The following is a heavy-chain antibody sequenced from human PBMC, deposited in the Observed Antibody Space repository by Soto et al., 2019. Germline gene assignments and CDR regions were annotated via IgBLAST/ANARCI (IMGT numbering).Heavy chain of an antibody. V-gene: IGHV3-33*01. J-gene: IGHJ4*02. CDR2: IWYDGSNK. CDR3: ARGPLYFEYSISSSDD. D-gene: IGHD6-6*01. CDR1: GFTFSSYG. Sequence: GGSLRLSCAASGFTFSSYGMHWVRQAPGKGLEWVAVIWYDGSNKYYADSVKGRFTISRDNSKNTQYLQMNSLRAEDTAGYYCARGPLYFEYSISSSDDWGQGTLVTVSS.